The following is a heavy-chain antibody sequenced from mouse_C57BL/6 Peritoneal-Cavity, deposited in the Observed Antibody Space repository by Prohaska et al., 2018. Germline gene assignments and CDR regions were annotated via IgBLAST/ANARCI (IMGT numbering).Heavy chain of an antibody. J-gene: IGHJ4*01. Sequence: EVKLEESGGGLVQPGGSMKLSCVASGFTFSNYWMHWVRQSPEKGLEWVAQIRLKSDNYATHYAESVKGRFTISRYYSKSSVYRQMNNLSAEDTGIYYCTSSIYSYAMDYWGQGTSVTVSS. CDR2: IRLKSDNYAT. CDR1: GFTFSNYW. V-gene: IGHV6-3*01. D-gene: IGHD2-1*01. CDR3: TSSIYSYAMDY.